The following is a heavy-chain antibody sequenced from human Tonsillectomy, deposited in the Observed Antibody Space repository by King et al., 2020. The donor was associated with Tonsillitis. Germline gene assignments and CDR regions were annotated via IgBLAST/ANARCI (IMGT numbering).Heavy chain of an antibody. CDR2: INPNTGGP. V-gene: IGHV1-2*02. D-gene: IGHD6-6*01. Sequence: QLVQSGTEVKKPGASVKVSCKASGYTFTDYYIHWVRQAPGQGLEWMGRINPNTGGPNYAQRFQGRGTMTSETSISTAYMELSRLRSDDTAVYYCAGHISSSSYFYYGMDVWGQGTTVTVSS. CDR3: AGHISSSSYFYYGMDV. J-gene: IGHJ6*02. CDR1: GYTFTDYY.